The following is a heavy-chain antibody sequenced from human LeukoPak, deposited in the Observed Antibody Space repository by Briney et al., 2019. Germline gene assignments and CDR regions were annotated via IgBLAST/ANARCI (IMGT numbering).Heavy chain of an antibody. V-gene: IGHV1-24*01. CDR3: IRPRVGATTYDY. CDR1: GYTLTELS. D-gene: IGHD1-26*01. Sequence: ASVKVSCKVSGYTLTELSMHWVRQAPGKGLEWMGGFDPEDGETIYAQKFQGRVTMTEDTSTDTAYMELSSLRSEDTAVYYRIRPRVGATTYDYWGQGTLVTVSS. CDR2: FDPEDGET. J-gene: IGHJ4*02.